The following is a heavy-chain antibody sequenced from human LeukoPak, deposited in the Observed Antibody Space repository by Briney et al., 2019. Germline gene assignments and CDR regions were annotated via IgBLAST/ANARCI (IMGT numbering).Heavy chain of an antibody. CDR1: GFTFSNYA. Sequence: GGSLRLSCAASGFTFSNYAMSWVRQAPGKGLEWVSSISSSSSYIYYADSVKGRFTISRDNAKNSLYLQMNSLRAEDTAVYYCAKESLYDILTGLSLDYWGQGTLVTVSS. D-gene: IGHD3-9*01. CDR3: AKESLYDILTGLSLDY. V-gene: IGHV3-21*01. J-gene: IGHJ4*02. CDR2: ISSSSSYI.